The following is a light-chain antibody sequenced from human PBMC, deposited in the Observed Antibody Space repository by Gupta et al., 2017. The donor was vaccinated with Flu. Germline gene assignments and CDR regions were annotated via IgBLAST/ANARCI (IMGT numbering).Light chain of an antibody. J-gene: IGLJ1*01. CDR1: SSDVGGYNY. V-gene: IGLV2-14*01. CDR3: SSDTSSSLYV. CDR2: EVS. Sequence: QSALTQPASVSGSPGPSITISCTGTSSDVGGYNYVSWYQQHPGKAPKLMIYEVSNRPSGVSNRFSGSKSGNTASLTISGLQAEDEADYYCSSDTSSSLYVFGTGTKVTVL.